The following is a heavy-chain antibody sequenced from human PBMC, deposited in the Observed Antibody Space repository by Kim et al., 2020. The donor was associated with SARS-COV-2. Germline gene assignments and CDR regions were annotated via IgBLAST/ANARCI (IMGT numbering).Heavy chain of an antibody. CDR1: GGSISSYY. Sequence: SETLSLTCTVSGGSISSYYWSWIRQPPGKGLEWIGYIYYSGSTNYNPSLKSRVTISVDTSKNQFSLKLSSVTAADTAVYYCARGYCSGGSCYYYYYFYYMDVWGKGTPVTVSS. J-gene: IGHJ6*03. CDR3: ARGYCSGGSCYYYYYFYYMDV. V-gene: IGHV4-59*01. D-gene: IGHD2-15*01. CDR2: IYYSGST.